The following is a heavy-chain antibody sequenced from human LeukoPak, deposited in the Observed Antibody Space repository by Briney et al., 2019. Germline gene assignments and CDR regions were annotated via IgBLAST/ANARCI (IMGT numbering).Heavy chain of an antibody. D-gene: IGHD3-10*01. V-gene: IGHV3-43D*03. CDR2: ISWDGGST. CDR1: GFTFDDYA. J-gene: IGHJ4*02. Sequence: GGSLRLSCAASGFTFDDYAMHWVRQAPEKGLEWVSLISWDGGSTYYADSVKGRFTISRDNSKNSLYLQMNSLRAEDTALYYCAKDIAGGPTYYFDYWGQGTLVTVSS. CDR3: AKDIAGGPTYYFDY.